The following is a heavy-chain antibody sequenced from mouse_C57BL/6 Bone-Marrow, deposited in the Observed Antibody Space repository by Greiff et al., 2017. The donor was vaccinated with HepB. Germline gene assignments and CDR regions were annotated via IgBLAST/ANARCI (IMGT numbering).Heavy chain of an antibody. CDR1: GYSITSGYY. CDR2: ISYDGSN. Sequence: EVQLVESGPGLVKPSQSLSLTCSVTGYSITSGYYWNWIRQFPGNKLEWMGYISYDGSNNYNPSLKNRISITRDTSKNQFFLKLNSVTTEDTATYYCARVTLGPYAMDYWGQGTSVTVSS. V-gene: IGHV3-6*01. D-gene: IGHD4-1*01. CDR3: ARVTLGPYAMDY. J-gene: IGHJ4*01.